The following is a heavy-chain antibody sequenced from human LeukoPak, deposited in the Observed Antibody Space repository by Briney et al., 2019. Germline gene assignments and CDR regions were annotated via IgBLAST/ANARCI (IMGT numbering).Heavy chain of an antibody. CDR1: GFPFSSYS. CDR2: ISYDGSIK. V-gene: IGHV3-30-3*01. D-gene: IGHD3-22*01. Sequence: GRSLRLSCAASGFPFSSYSIHWVRQAPGKGLEWVAVISYDGSIKYYADSVKGRFTISIDNSKNTLLLQLNSQKAEHTAVYYCARDLGRSGIGVVIYWYFDLWGRGTLVTVSS. J-gene: IGHJ2*01. CDR3: ARDLGRSGIGVVIYWYFDL.